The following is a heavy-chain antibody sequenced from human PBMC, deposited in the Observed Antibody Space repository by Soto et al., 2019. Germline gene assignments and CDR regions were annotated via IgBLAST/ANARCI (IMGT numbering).Heavy chain of an antibody. CDR1: GGSISGYY. V-gene: IGHV4-34*01. CDR2: INHSGST. D-gene: IGHD6-19*01. J-gene: IGHJ4*02. Sequence: SETLSLTCTVSGGSISGYYWSWIRQPPGKGLEWIGEINHSGSTNYNPSLSSRVIISVDTSNNQFSLRLGSVTAADTAIYYCARGLSLVVAGNRLGLPDYWGQGTLVTVSS. CDR3: ARGLSLVVAGNRLGLPDY.